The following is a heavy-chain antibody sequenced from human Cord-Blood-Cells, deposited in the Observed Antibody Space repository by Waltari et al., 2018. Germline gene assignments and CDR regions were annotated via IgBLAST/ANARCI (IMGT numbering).Heavy chain of an antibody. V-gene: IGHV3-30*04. J-gene: IGHJ3*02. Sequence: QVQLVESGGGVAQPGRSLRLSCAASGFTFSSYAMHWVRSAPGKGVEWVAVISNESSNRCYPGYVMSRFTMLRDNCKVTLYLQMISLRAEDTSVYYCARGSYYGLGSYDAFDIWGQGTMVTVSS. CDR3: ARGSYYGLGSYDAFDI. CDR1: GFTFSSYA. D-gene: IGHD3-10*01. CDR2: ISNESSNR.